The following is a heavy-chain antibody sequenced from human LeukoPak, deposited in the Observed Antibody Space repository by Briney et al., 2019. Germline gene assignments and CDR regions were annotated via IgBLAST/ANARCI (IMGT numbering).Heavy chain of an antibody. CDR3: ARGSYFRVLYYYYMDV. Sequence: GGSLRLSCAASGFTFSDYYMSWIRQAPGEGLEWVSYISSSGSTIYYADSVKGRFTISRDNAKNSLCLQMNSLRAEDTAVYYCARGSYFRVLYYYYMDVWGKGTTVTVSS. J-gene: IGHJ6*03. CDR1: GFTFSDYY. V-gene: IGHV3-11*01. D-gene: IGHD2/OR15-2a*01. CDR2: ISSSGSTI.